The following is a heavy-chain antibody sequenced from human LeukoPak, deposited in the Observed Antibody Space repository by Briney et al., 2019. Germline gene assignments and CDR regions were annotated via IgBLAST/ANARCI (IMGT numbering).Heavy chain of an antibody. CDR1: GFTFSSYA. Sequence: GGSLRLSCAASGFTFSSYAMSWVRQAPGKGLEWVSAISGSGGSTYYADSVKGRFTISRDNSKNTLYPQMNSLRAEDTAVYYCAKASDDYGDHDAFDIWGQGTMVTVSS. J-gene: IGHJ3*02. V-gene: IGHV3-23*01. CDR3: AKASDDYGDHDAFDI. D-gene: IGHD4-17*01. CDR2: ISGSGGST.